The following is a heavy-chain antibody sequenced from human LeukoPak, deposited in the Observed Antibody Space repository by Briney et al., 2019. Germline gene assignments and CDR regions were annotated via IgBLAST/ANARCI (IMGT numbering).Heavy chain of an antibody. Sequence: GGSLRLSCAASGFTFDDYGMSWVRQAPGKGLEWVSGINWNGGSTGYADSVKGRFTISRDNAKNSLYLQMNSLRAEDTALYHCARSSGNYYYYGMDVWGQGTTVPSP. CDR2: INWNGGST. CDR1: GFTFDDYG. J-gene: IGHJ6*02. V-gene: IGHV3-20*01. CDR3: ARSSGNYYYYGMDV.